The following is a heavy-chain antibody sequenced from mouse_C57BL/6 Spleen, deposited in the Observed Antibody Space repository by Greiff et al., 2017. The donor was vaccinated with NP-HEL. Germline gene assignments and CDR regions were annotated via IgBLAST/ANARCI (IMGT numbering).Heavy chain of an antibody. V-gene: IGHV10-1*01. CDR3: VRQSYYSNYLFDY. CDR2: IRSKSNNYAT. J-gene: IGHJ2*01. CDR1: GFSFNTYA. Sequence: EPGGGLVQPKGSLKLSCAASGFSFNTYAMNWVRQAPGKGLEWVARIRSKSNNYATYYADSVKDRFTISRDDSESMLYLQMNNLKTEDTAMYYCVRQSYYSNYLFDYWGQGTTLTVSS. D-gene: IGHD2-5*01.